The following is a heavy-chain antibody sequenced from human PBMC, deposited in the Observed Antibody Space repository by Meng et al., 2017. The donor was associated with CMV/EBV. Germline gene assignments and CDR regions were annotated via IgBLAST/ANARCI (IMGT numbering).Heavy chain of an antibody. CDR3: ARDRVFGWSGWVRGVNNYGMDV. CDR1: GGSISSGGYY. J-gene: IGHJ6*02. CDR2: IYYSGST. Sequence: LRLSCTVSGGSISSGGYYWSWIRQHPGKGLEWIGYIYYSGSTYYNPSLKSRVTISVDTSKNQFSLKLSSVTAADTAVYYCARDRVFGWSGWVRGVNNYGMDVWGQGTTVTVSS. V-gene: IGHV4-31*03. D-gene: IGHD3-10*01.